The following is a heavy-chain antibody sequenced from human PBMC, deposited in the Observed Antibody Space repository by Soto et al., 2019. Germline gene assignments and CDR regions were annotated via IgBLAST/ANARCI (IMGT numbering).Heavy chain of an antibody. D-gene: IGHD6-6*01. Sequence: PGGSLRLSCAASGFTFSSYGMHWVRQAPGKGLEWVAVISYVGSNKYYPDSVKGRFTISRDNSKNTLDLQMNSLRAEDTAVYYCAKLRSGYSSSSGFDYWGQGTLVTVSS. CDR3: AKLRSGYSSSSGFDY. J-gene: IGHJ4*02. CDR2: ISYVGSNK. CDR1: GFTFSSYG. V-gene: IGHV3-30*18.